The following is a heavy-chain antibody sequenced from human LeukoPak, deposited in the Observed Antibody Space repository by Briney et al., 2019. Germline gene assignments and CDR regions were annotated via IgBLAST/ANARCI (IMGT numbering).Heavy chain of an antibody. CDR1: GFTFSNYA. D-gene: IGHD6-19*01. CDR3: ARDRAFRIAVALDY. J-gene: IGHJ4*02. CDR2: ISGNGGSR. V-gene: IGHV3-23*01. Sequence: PGGSLRLSCAASGFTFSNYAMAWVRQAPGKGLEWVSTISGNGGSRYYADSVKGRFTISRDNSKNTLYLQMNNLRAEDTAVYYCARDRAFRIAVALDYWGQGTLVTVSS.